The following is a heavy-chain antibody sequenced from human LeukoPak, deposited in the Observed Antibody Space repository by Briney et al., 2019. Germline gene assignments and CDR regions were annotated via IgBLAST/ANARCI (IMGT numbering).Heavy chain of an antibody. CDR3: ARDWGGQWLETYNWFDP. J-gene: IGHJ5*02. CDR1: GGTFSSYA. V-gene: IGHV1-46*01. Sequence: ASVKVSCKASGGTFSSYAISWVRQAPGQGLEWMGIINPSGGSTSYAQKFQGGVTMTRDMSTSTVYMGLSSLRSEDTAVYYCARDWGGQWLETYNWFDPWGQGTLVTVSS. CDR2: INPSGGST. D-gene: IGHD6-19*01.